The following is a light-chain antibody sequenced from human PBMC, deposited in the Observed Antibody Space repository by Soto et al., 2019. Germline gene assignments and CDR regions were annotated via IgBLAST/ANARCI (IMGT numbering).Light chain of an antibody. Sequence: EIVMTQSPATLSVSPGERATLSCRASQSVSSNLAWYQQKPGQAPRLLIYGASTRATGIPARFSGSGSGTEFTLTISSLQSEDFAVYYCQQYNNWPLTFAGGTKVAIK. V-gene: IGKV3-15*01. J-gene: IGKJ4*01. CDR1: QSVSSN. CDR3: QQYNNWPLT. CDR2: GAS.